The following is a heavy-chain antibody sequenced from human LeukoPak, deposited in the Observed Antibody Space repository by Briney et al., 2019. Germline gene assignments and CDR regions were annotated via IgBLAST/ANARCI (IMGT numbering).Heavy chain of an antibody. CDR3: AKSPICYYGSGSYFDY. D-gene: IGHD3-10*01. CDR2: INSDGSST. J-gene: IGHJ4*02. CDR1: GSIFSDYW. V-gene: IGHV3-74*01. Sequence: GGSLRLSCAASGSIFSDYWMHWVRQAPGKGLVWVSRINSDGSSTSHADSVKGRFTISRDNSKNTLYLQMNSLRAEDTAVYYCAKSPICYYGSGSYFDYWGQGTLVTVSS.